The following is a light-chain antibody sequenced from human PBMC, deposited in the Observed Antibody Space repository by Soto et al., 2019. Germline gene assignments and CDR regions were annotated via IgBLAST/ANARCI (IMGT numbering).Light chain of an antibody. CDR2: GAS. CDR1: QSVSRNS. V-gene: IGKV3-20*01. Sequence: DIVLTQSPGTLSLSPGERATLSCRASQSVSRNSLAWYQQKPGQAPRLLIYGASSRATGIPDRFSGSGSGTDFTLTISRLEPEDVAVYFCQQYGSSPRTFGQGTKVEIK. CDR3: QQYGSSPRT. J-gene: IGKJ1*01.